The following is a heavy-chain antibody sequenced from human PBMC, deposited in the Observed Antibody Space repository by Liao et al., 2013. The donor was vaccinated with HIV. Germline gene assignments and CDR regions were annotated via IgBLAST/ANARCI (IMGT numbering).Heavy chain of an antibody. D-gene: IGHD3-3*01. CDR1: GGSFSGYF. Sequence: QVQLQQWGARLLKPSETLSLTCAVYGGSFSGYFWSWIRQSPGKGLEWIGEVNHSGSANYNPALKSRVTISADTSINQFSLKLSSVTAADTAVYYCARVVSNYDHFWSGSWYFDLWGRGTLVTVSS. V-gene: IGHV4-34*01. J-gene: IGHJ2*01. CDR3: ARVVSNYDHFWSGSWYFDL. CDR2: VNHSGSA.